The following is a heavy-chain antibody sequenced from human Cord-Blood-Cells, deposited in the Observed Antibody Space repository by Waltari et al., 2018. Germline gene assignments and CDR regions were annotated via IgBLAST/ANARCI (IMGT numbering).Heavy chain of an antibody. D-gene: IGHD1-26*01. CDR2: IYYSGST. CDR1: GGSIRSSSYY. V-gene: IGHV4-39*01. J-gene: IGHJ4*02. CDR3: ARYGRFDY. Sequence: QLQLQESGPGLVKPSETLSLTCTVSGGSIRSSSYYWGWIRHPPGQGLEWIGSIYYSGSTYYHPALKSRVTISVDTSKNQFSLKLSSVTAADTAVYYCARYGRFDYWGQGTLVTVSS.